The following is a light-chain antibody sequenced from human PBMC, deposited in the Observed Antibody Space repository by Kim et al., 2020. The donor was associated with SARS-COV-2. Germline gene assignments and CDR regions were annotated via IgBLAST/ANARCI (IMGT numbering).Light chain of an antibody. V-gene: IGLV3-1*01. CDR3: NSRDDV. CDR2: QDS. J-gene: IGLJ1*01. Sequence: SYELTQPPSVSVSPGQTASITCSGDKLGDKYACWYQQKPGQSPVLVIYQDSKRPSGIPDRFSGSSSGNTASLTITGAQAEDEADYYCNSRDDVFGTGTKVTVL. CDR1: KLGDKY.